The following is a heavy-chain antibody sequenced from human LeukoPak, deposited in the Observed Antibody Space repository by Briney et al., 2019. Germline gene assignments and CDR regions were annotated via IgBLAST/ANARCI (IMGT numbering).Heavy chain of an antibody. V-gene: IGHV1-69*06. CDR1: GGTFSSYA. Sequence: PLASVKVSCKASGGTFSSYAISWVRQAPGQGLEWMGGIIPIFGTANYAQKFQGRVTITADKSTSTAYMELSSLRSEDTAVYYCARDGIAAAGIPFDYWGQGTLVTVSS. CDR3: ARDGIAAAGIPFDY. J-gene: IGHJ4*02. CDR2: IIPIFGTA. D-gene: IGHD6-13*01.